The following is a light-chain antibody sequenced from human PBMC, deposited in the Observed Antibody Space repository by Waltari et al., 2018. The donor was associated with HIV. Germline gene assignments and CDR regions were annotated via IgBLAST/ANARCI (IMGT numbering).Light chain of an antibody. J-gene: IGLJ2*01. CDR2: EVT. CDR3: SSYADRNGFYVV. CDR1: NSDIGGYNY. Sequence: QSALTQPPSASGSPGQSVTISCTGTNSDIGGYNYVSWYQQHPGKAPKLVISEVTKRPSGVLDRFSGYKSGTTASLTVSGLQAEDEADYYCSSYADRNGFYVVFGGGTRLTVL. V-gene: IGLV2-8*01.